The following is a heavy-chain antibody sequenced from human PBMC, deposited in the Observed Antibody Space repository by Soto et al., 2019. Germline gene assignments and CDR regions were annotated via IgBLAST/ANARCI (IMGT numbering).Heavy chain of an antibody. D-gene: IGHD3-10*01. J-gene: IGHJ4*02. Sequence: PSETLSLTCTVSGGSISSYYWSWIRQPPGKGLEWIGYIYYSGSTNYNPSLKSRVTISVDTSKNQFSLKLSSVTAADTAVYYCAREFGFGEDHFDYWGQGTLVTVSS. CDR2: IYYSGST. CDR1: GGSISSYY. V-gene: IGHV4-59*01. CDR3: AREFGFGEDHFDY.